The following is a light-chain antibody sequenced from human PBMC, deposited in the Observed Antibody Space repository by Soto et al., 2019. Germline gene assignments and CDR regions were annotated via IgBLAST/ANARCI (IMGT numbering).Light chain of an antibody. CDR3: LQYWDYSWT. V-gene: IGKV1-17*01. J-gene: IGKJ1*01. CDR1: QVIGSS. Sequence: DIQMTQSPSSLSASLGDRVTITCRASQVIGSSCIGWYQQKVGRPPKRLIYATSTLQSGVPSRFSGSGYGTEFTLTISSLQPEDFATYYCLQYWDYSWTFGQGTKVEIK. CDR2: ATS.